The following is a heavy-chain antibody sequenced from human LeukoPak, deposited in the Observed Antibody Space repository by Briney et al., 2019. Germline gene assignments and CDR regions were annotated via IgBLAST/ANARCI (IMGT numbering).Heavy chain of an antibody. Sequence: PSGTLSLTCAVSGGSISSYYWSWIRQPPGKGLEWIGYIYYSGSTNYNPSLKSRVTISIDKSKNQFSLKLSSVTAADTAVYYCARGSGWFHYWGQGTLVTVSS. CDR1: GGSISSYY. CDR2: IYYSGST. D-gene: IGHD6-19*01. V-gene: IGHV4-59*12. CDR3: ARGSGWFHY. J-gene: IGHJ4*02.